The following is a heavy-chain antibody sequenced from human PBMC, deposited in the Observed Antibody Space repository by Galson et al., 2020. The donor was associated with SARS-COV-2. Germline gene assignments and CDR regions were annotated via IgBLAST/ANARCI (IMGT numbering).Heavy chain of an antibody. Sequence: SQTLSPTCAISGDSVSTSSAAWNWIRQSPSRGLEWLGRTYYRSKWTNDYADSVQSRIIIKPDTSKNQFSLQLNSVTPEDTAVYYCARGHPTTWGALNWFDAGGQGALVTVSA. CDR1: GDSVSTSSAA. J-gene: IGHJ5*02. CDR2: TYYRSKWTN. CDR3: ARGHPTTWGALNWFDA. V-gene: IGHV6-1*01. D-gene: IGHD1-1*01.